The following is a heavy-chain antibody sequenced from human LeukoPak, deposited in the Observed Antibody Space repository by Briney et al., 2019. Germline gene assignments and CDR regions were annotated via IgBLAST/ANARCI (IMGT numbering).Heavy chain of an antibody. J-gene: IGHJ3*02. CDR2: IKSKTDGGTT. CDR3: TTEVAFSQPMTTVTTGVDAFDI. D-gene: IGHD4-17*01. CDR1: GFTFSNAW. V-gene: IGHV3-15*01. Sequence: GGSLRLSCAASGFTFSNAWMSWVRQAPGKGLEWVGRIKSKTDGGTTDYAAPVKGRFTISRDDSKNTLYLQMNSLKTEDTAVYYCTTEVAFSQPMTTVTTGVDAFDIWGQGTMVTVSS.